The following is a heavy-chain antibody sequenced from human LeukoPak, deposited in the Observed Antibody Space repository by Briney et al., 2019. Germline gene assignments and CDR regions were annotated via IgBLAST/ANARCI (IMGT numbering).Heavy chain of an antibody. CDR3: ATPRTGGYCSSTSCYYYYGMDV. CDR1: GYTLTELS. Sequence: ASVKVSCKVSGYTLTELSMHWVRQAPGKGLEWMGGFDPEDGETIYAQKFQGRVTMTEDTSTDTAYMELSSLRSEDTAVYYCATPRTGGYCSSTSCYYYYGMDVWGKGTTVTVSS. CDR2: FDPEDGET. D-gene: IGHD2-2*01. J-gene: IGHJ6*04. V-gene: IGHV1-24*01.